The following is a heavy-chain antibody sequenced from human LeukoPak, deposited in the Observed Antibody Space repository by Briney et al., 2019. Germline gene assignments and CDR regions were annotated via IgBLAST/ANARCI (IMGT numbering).Heavy chain of an antibody. D-gene: IGHD5-24*01. CDR3: AKDSAWMATQEIGAFDI. J-gene: IGHJ3*02. V-gene: IGHV3-30*02. CDR1: GFTFSSYG. CDR2: IRYDGSNK. Sequence: PGGSLRLSCAGSGFTFSSYGMHWVRQAPGKGLEWVAFIRYDGSNKYYADSVKGRFTISRDNSKNTLYPQMNSLRAEDTAVYYCAKDSAWMATQEIGAFDIWGQGTMVTVAS.